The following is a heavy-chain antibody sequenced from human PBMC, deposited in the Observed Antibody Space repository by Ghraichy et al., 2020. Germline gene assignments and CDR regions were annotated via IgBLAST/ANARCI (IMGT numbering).Heavy chain of an antibody. Sequence: ESLNISCAVYGGSFSGYYWSWIRQPPGKGLEWIGEINHSGSTNYNPSLKSRVTISVDTSKNQFSLKLSSVTAADTAVYYCARGGYDFWSGYYTGYYYYGMDVWGQGTTVTVSS. CDR1: GGSFSGYY. D-gene: IGHD3-3*01. V-gene: IGHV4-34*01. J-gene: IGHJ6*02. CDR2: INHSGST. CDR3: ARGGYDFWSGYYTGYYYYGMDV.